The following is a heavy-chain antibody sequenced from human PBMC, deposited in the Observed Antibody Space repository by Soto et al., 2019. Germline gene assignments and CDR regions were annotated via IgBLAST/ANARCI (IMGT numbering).Heavy chain of an antibody. D-gene: IGHD2-15*01. CDR3: ARTPAGYCSGGSCGNDAFDI. J-gene: IGHJ3*02. Sequence: GGSLRLSCAASGFTFSSYSMNWVRQAPGKGLEWVSYISSSSSTIYYADSVKGRFTISRDNAKNSLYLQMNSLRAEDTAVYYCARTPAGYCSGGSCGNDAFDIRGQGTMVTVSS. V-gene: IGHV3-48*01. CDR2: ISSSSSTI. CDR1: GFTFSSYS.